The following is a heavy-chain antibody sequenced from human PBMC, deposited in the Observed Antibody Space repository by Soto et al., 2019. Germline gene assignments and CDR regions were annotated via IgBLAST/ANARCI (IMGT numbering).Heavy chain of an antibody. D-gene: IGHD7-27*01. CDR3: ARDLGSVWPFDY. Sequence: SVKVSCKASGGTFSSYTISWVRQAPGQGLEWMGRIIPILGIANYAQKFQGRVTITADKSTSTAYMELSSLRSEDTAVYYCARDLGSVWPFDYWGQGTLVTVSS. V-gene: IGHV1-69*04. J-gene: IGHJ4*02. CDR2: IIPILGIA. CDR1: GGTFSSYT.